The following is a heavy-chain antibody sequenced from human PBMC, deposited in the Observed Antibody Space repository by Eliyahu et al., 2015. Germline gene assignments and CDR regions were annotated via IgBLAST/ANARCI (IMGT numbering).Heavy chain of an antibody. D-gene: IGHD6-13*01. CDR1: GDSXXSPTAX. J-gene: IGHJ4*02. Sequence: QVQLQQSGPGLVQPSQTLSLTCAISGDSXXSPTAXWNWIRQSPSRGLXWLGRTFYRSKWLNDYAVSVKSRITINPDTSKNQFSLQLNSVTPEDTAVYYCARDNLGIAAPFDYWGQGTLVTVSS. V-gene: IGHV6-1*01. CDR2: TFYRSKWLN. CDR3: ARDNLGIAAPFDY.